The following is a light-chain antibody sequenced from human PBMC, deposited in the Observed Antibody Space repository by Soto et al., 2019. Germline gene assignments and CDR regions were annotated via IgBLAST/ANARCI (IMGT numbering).Light chain of an antibody. Sequence: EMVLTQSPGTLSLSPGERATLSCRASQSVSSSYLGWYQQKPGQAPRLLIYGASSRATGIPDRFSGSGSGTDFTFTISRLEPEDFAVYYCQQYGSSRGFTFGPGTKVDIK. V-gene: IGKV3-20*01. J-gene: IGKJ3*01. CDR2: GAS. CDR3: QQYGSSRGFT. CDR1: QSVSSSY.